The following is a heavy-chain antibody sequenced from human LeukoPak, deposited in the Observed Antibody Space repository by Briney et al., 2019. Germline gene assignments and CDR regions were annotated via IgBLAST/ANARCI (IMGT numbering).Heavy chain of an antibody. CDR1: GGTFNSYA. CDR3: ATTPRVTIFGVVIWWFDP. J-gene: IGHJ5*02. D-gene: IGHD3-3*01. CDR2: IIPIFGTA. Sequence: SVKVSCKASGGTFNSYAISWVRQAPGQRLEWMGGIIPIFGTANYAQKFQGRVTITADESTSTAYMELSSLRSEDTAVYYCATTPRVTIFGVVIWWFDPWGQGTLVTVSS. V-gene: IGHV1-69*01.